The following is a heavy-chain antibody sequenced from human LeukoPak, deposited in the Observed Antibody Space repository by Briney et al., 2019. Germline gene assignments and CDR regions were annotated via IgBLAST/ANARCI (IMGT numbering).Heavy chain of an antibody. CDR1: GGSISSYY. J-gene: IGHJ4*02. CDR3: ARANRYDLYFDY. CDR2: IYYSGSS. V-gene: IGHV4-59*01. Sequence: SETLSLTCTVSGGSISSYYWSWIRQPPGKGLEWIGYIYYSGSSNYNPSLKSRVIISGDTSKNQVSLELSSVTAADTAVYYCARANRYDLYFDYWGQGTLVTVSS. D-gene: IGHD5-12*01.